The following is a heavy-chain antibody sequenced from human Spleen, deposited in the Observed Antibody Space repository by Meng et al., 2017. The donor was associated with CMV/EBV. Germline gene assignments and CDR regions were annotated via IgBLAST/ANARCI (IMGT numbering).Heavy chain of an antibody. D-gene: IGHD6-19*01. Sequence: GESLKISCTASGFSFSRNWMHWVRQDPGKGLVWVSRINGDGSYAIYADSVQGRFSTSRDNAKNTVYLQMNSLRAEDTAMYYCARDSRGSGWFDGGLDVWGQGTTVTVSS. CDR3: ARDSRGSGWFDGGLDV. CDR2: INGDGSYA. CDR1: GFSFSRNW. V-gene: IGHV3-74*01. J-gene: IGHJ6*02.